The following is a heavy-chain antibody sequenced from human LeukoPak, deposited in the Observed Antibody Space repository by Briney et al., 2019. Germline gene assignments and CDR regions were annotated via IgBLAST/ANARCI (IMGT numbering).Heavy chain of an antibody. Sequence: ASVKVSCKASGYTLTEYYMHWVRQAPGQGLEWMGWINPNSGGTNYAQKFQGRVTMTRDTSISTAYMELSRLRSDDTAVYYCARSRLVCAGWFDPWGQGTLVTVSS. CDR3: ARSRLVCAGWFDP. J-gene: IGHJ5*02. V-gene: IGHV1-2*02. CDR2: INPNSGGT. CDR1: GYTLTEYY. D-gene: IGHD6-19*01.